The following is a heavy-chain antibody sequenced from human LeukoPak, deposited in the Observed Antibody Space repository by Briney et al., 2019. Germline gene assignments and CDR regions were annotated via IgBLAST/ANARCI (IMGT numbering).Heavy chain of an antibody. V-gene: IGHV4-59*01. CDR3: ARGNDILTGYFGLTYWFDP. CDR2: IYYSGST. D-gene: IGHD3-9*01. CDR1: GGSISSYY. Sequence: SETLCLTCTVSGGSISSYYWSWIRQPPGKGLEWIGDIYYSGSTNYNPSLKSRVTISVDTSKNQFSLKLSSVTAADTAVYYCARGNDILTGYFGLTYWFDPWGQGTLVTVSS. J-gene: IGHJ5*02.